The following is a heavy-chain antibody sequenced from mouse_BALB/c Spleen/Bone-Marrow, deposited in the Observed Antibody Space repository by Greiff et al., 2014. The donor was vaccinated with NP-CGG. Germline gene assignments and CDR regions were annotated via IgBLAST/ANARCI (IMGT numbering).Heavy chain of an antibody. CDR1: GFTFSSYA. V-gene: IGHV5-9-4*01. D-gene: IGHD2-1*01. CDR2: ISSGGTYT. CDR3: ARDLLWYHTLEY. J-gene: IGHJ4*01. Sequence: EVKLVESGGGLVKPGGSLKLSCAASGFTFSSYAMSWVRQSPEKRLEWVAEISSGGTYTYYTDTVTGRFTIPRDNARNTLYLEMSSLRSEDTAIYYCARDLLWYHTLEYWGQGTSVTVSS.